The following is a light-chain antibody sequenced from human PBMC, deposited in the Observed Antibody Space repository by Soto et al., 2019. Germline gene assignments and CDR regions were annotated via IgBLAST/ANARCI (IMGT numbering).Light chain of an antibody. CDR1: SSDIGSYGY. V-gene: IGLV2-8*01. CDR2: EVS. Sequence: QSALTQPPSASGSAGQSVTISCTGTSSDIGSYGYVAWYQQHPGKAPKLMIYEVSKRPAGVPDRFSGSKSGNTASLTVSGLQAEDEADYYCSSFGDSSNLGVFGGGTKLTVL. CDR3: SSFGDSSNLGV. J-gene: IGLJ3*02.